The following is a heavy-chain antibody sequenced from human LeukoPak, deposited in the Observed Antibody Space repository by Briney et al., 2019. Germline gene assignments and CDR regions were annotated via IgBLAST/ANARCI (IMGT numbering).Heavy chain of an antibody. J-gene: IGHJ4*02. Sequence: PGGSLRLSCAASGFTFSSYAMSWVRQAPGKGLGWVSAISGSGGSTYYADSVKGRFTISRDNSKNTLYLRMNSLRAEDTAVYYCAKGEHYYDSSGFPPYWGQGTLVTVSS. CDR2: ISGSGGST. V-gene: IGHV3-23*01. D-gene: IGHD3-22*01. CDR1: GFTFSSYA. CDR3: AKGEHYYDSSGFPPY.